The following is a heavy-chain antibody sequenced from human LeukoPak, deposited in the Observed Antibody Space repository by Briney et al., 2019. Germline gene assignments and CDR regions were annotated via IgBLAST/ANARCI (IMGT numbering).Heavy chain of an antibody. CDR1: GGTFSSYA. V-gene: IGHV1-69*13. D-gene: IGHD2-15*01. Sequence: GASVKVSCKASGGTFSSYAISWVRQAPGQGLEWMGGIIPIFGIANYAQKFQGRVTITADESTSTAYMELSSLRSEDTAVYYCARVVLPDYYFDYWGQGTLVTVSS. J-gene: IGHJ4*02. CDR3: ARVVLPDYYFDY. CDR2: IIPIFGIA.